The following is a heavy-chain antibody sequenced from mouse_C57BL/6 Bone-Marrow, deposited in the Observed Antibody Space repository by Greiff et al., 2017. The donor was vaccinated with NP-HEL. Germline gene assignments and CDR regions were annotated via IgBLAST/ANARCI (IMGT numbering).Heavy chain of an antibody. D-gene: IGHD2-12*01. CDR2: ISPENGGT. Sequence: VQLQQSGAELVRPGASVKLSCTASGFTFNDDYMNWVQQRPEQGLEWIGWISPENGGTEYASKFQGKATITAATSSNTAYLHLSSLTSEDTAVEYCTTRDYRNGAWCAYGGRGTRVTVSA. V-gene: IGHV14-4*01. J-gene: IGHJ3*01. CDR1: GFTFNDDY. CDR3: TTRDYRNGAWCAY.